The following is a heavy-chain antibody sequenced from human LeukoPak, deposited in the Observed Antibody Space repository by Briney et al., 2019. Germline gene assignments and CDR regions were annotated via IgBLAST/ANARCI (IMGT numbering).Heavy chain of an antibody. D-gene: IGHD3-3*01. Sequence: SETLSLTCTVSGGSISSSSYYWGWIRQPPGKGLEWIGSIYYSGSTYYNPSLKSRVTISVDTSKNQFSLKLSSVTAADTAVYYCARHINGGPYDSLDVWGQGTMVTVSS. J-gene: IGHJ3*01. CDR3: ARHINGGPYDSLDV. CDR2: IYYSGST. CDR1: GGSISSSSYY. V-gene: IGHV4-39*01.